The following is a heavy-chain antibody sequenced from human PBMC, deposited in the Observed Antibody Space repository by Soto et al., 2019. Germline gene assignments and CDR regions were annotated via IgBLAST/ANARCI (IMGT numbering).Heavy chain of an antibody. CDR3: VTDLNWQGH. CDR1: GFSFSSVW. Sequence: GGSLRLSCVVSGFSFSSVWMTWVRQAPGKGLECVANIKYDGSEEYYVDSVKGRFTIPRDNAKNSLYLQMNSPRDEDSAVYYCVTDLNWQGHWGQGTLVTDSS. V-gene: IGHV3-7*01. J-gene: IGHJ4*02. CDR2: IKYDGSEE.